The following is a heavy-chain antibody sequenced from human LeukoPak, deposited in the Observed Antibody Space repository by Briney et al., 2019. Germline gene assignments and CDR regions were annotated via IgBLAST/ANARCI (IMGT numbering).Heavy chain of an antibody. CDR3: ARDAVVGTGIAFDV. D-gene: IGHD4-23*01. V-gene: IGHV1-3*01. CDR1: GYTFTSYD. Sequence: GASVKVSCKASGYTFTSYDMYWVRQAPGQRLEWMGWIIVGNGNTKYSQKFQGRVIITTGTSASTVYMELSSLRSEDTAVYYCARDAVVGTGIAFDVWGQGTMVTASS. CDR2: IIVGNGNT. J-gene: IGHJ3*01.